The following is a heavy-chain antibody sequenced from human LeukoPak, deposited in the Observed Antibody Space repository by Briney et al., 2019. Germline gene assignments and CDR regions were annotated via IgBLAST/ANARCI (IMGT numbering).Heavy chain of an antibody. CDR2: LSYSGGST. Sequence: GGSLRLSCAASGFTFSSYDMSWVRQAPGKGLEWVSTLSYSGGSTYYADSVKGRFTISRDNSKNTLYLQMNSLRAEDTAVYYCAKVQGTVTRRGYFDYWGQGTLVTVSS. D-gene: IGHD4-17*01. CDR3: AKVQGTVTRRGYFDY. CDR1: GFTFSSYD. J-gene: IGHJ4*02. V-gene: IGHV3-23*01.